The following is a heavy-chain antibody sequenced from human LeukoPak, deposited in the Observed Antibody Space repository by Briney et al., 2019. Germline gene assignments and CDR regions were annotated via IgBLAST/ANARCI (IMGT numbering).Heavy chain of an antibody. V-gene: IGHV3-23*01. CDR3: AKDSGGSYSGEEFDY. D-gene: IGHD1-26*01. CDR1: GFTFSSYG. Sequence: GGSLRLSCAASGFTFSSYGISWVRQAPGKGLEWVSAISGSGGSTSYADSVKGRFTISRGNSKHTLYLQINSLRAEDTAVTYCAKDSGGSYSGEEFDYWGEGTLVTVSS. J-gene: IGHJ4*02. CDR2: ISGSGGST.